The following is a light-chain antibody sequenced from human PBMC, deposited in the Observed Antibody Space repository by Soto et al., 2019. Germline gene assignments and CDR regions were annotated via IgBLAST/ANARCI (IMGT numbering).Light chain of an antibody. V-gene: IGKV1-5*01. CDR1: QRISTW. CDR2: DAS. CDR3: QQYNTYSWA. J-gene: IGKJ1*01. Sequence: DIQMTQSPSTLSASVGDRVTITCRASQRISTWLAWYQQKPGKAPKLLIYDASSLESGVPSRFSGSVSGTEFTLPIDSLQPDDFATYYCQQYNTYSWAFGQGTKVEIK.